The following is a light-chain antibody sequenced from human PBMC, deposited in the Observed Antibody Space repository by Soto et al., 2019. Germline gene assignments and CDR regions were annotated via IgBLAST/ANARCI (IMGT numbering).Light chain of an antibody. V-gene: IGLV1-44*01. CDR2: VND. Sequence: QSVLTQPPSVSGTPGQRVTISCSGSNSNIGSNNVNWYQQLPGTAPKLLICVNDQRPSGVPDRFSGSKSGNSASLTISGLQSEDEAEYYCAPWDDSPNVFYVFGTGTKLTVL. J-gene: IGLJ1*01. CDR3: APWDDSPNVFYV. CDR1: NSNIGSNN.